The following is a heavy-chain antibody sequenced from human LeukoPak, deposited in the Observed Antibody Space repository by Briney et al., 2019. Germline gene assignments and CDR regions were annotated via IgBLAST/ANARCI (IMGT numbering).Heavy chain of an antibody. J-gene: IGHJ4*02. CDR1: GGSISSSSYY. CDR3: ARHDYDYVWGSYWFDY. Sequence: SETLSLTCTVSGGSISSSSYYWGWIRQPPGTGLEWIGSIYYSGSTYYNPSLKSRVTISVDTSKNQFSLKLSSVTAADTAVYYCARHDYDYVWGSYWFDYWGQGTLVTVSS. D-gene: IGHD3-16*01. V-gene: IGHV4-39*01. CDR2: IYYSGST.